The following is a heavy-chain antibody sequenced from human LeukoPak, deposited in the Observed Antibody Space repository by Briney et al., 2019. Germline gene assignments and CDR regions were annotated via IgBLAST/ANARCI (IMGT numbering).Heavy chain of an antibody. V-gene: IGHV3-23*01. CDR2: ISGSGGST. Sequence: PGGSLRLSCAASGFNFSGYYMSWIRQAPGKGLEWVAAISGSGGSTYYADSVKGRFTISRDNSKNTLYLQMNSLRAEDTAVYYCAKGLGYCSGGSCYPVFDYWGQGTLVTVSS. D-gene: IGHD2-15*01. CDR1: GFNFSGYY. CDR3: AKGLGYCSGGSCYPVFDY. J-gene: IGHJ4*02.